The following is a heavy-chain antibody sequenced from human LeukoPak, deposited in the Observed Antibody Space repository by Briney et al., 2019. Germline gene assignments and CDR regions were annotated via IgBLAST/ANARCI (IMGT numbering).Heavy chain of an antibody. CDR1: VYTFTGYY. CDR3: ARGFPQAYQLPYDY. CDR2: INPNSGGT. Sequence: GAAVTVSRKASVYTFTGYYMHWVRQPPGQGRAWMGWINPNSGGTNYAQKFQGRVTMTRDTSISTAYMELRRLRSDDTAVYYCARGFPQAYQLPYDYWGQGTLVTVSS. J-gene: IGHJ4*02. V-gene: IGHV1-2*02. D-gene: IGHD2-2*01.